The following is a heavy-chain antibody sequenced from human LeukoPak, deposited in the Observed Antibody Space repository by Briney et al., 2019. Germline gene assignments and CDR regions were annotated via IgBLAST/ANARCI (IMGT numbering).Heavy chain of an antibody. V-gene: IGHV3-11*01. J-gene: IGHJ4*02. CDR1: GFTFSDYY. CDR3: ARDQYGLGYGSLFDY. Sequence: GRSLSLSCAPSGFTFSDYYMTWIPQAPGKGLEWVSYISSSVITIYYADSVKGRFTISRDNAKKSLYLEMNSLRAEDTAVYYCARDQYGLGYGSLFDYWVQGTLVTVSS. D-gene: IGHD3-10*01. CDR2: ISSSVITI.